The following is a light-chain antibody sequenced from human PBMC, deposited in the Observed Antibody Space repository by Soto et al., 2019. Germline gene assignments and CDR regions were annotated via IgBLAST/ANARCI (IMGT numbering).Light chain of an antibody. CDR2: LNSDGSH. J-gene: IGLJ2*01. CDR3: QTWGSGIVV. Sequence: QLVLTQSPSASASLGASVKLTCTLSSGHSNYAIAWPQQQSEKGPRYLMKLNSDGSHSKGDGIPDRFSGSSSGAERYLTISSLQSEDEADYYCQTWGSGIVVFGGGTKLTVL. CDR1: SGHSNYA. V-gene: IGLV4-69*01.